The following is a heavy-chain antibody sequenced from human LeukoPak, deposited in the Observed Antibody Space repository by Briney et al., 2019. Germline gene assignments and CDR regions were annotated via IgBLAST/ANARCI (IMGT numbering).Heavy chain of an antibody. D-gene: IGHD6-13*01. V-gene: IGHV4-34*01. CDR2: INHSGST. CDR1: GGSFSGYY. CDR3: ARGRRVLTAAGIGWFDP. J-gene: IGHJ5*02. Sequence: PSETLSLTCAVYGGSFSGYYWSWIRQPPGKGLEWIGEINHSGSTNYNPSLKSRVTISVDTSKNQFSLKPSSVTAADTAVYYCARGRRVLTAAGIGWFDPWGQGTLVTVSS.